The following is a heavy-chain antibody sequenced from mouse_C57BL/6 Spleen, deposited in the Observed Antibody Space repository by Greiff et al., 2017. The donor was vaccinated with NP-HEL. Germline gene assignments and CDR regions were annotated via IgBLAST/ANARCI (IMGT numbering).Heavy chain of an antibody. Sequence: EVKLMESGGGLVQPGGSLSLSCAASGFTFTDYYMSWVRQPPGKALEWLGFIRNKANGYTTEYSASVKGRFTISRDNSQSILYLQMNALRAEDSATYYCARSPLEGYAMDYWGQGTSVTVSS. CDR1: GFTFTDYY. J-gene: IGHJ4*01. CDR3: ARSPLEGYAMDY. V-gene: IGHV7-3*01. D-gene: IGHD1-2*01. CDR2: IRNKANGYTT.